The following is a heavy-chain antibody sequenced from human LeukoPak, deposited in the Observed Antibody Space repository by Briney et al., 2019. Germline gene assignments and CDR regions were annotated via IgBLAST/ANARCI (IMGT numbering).Heavy chain of an antibody. V-gene: IGHV3-30-3*01. CDR2: ISSDESSK. Sequence: PGGSLRLSCAASGFTFSNYAMHWVRQAPGKGLDWVAIISSDESSKYYADSVKGRFTISRDNPKNTLYLQMNSLRAEDTAVYYCAREVGMTDYWGQGTLVTVSS. J-gene: IGHJ4*02. CDR3: AREVGMTDY. CDR1: GFTFSNYA.